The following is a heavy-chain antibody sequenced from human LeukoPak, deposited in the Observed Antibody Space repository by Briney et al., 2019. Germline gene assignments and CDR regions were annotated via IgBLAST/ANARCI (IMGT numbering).Heavy chain of an antibody. J-gene: IGHJ4*02. V-gene: IGHV3-66*01. CDR3: ARDRDDIGGSLH. CDR1: GFTFSIYA. D-gene: IGHD1-26*01. CDR2: IYSGGST. Sequence: GGSLRLSCAASGFTFSIYAMSWVRQAPGKGLEWVSVIYSGGSTYYADSVKGRFTISRDNSKNTLYLQMNSLRAEDTAVYYCARDRDDIGGSLHWGQGTLVTVSS.